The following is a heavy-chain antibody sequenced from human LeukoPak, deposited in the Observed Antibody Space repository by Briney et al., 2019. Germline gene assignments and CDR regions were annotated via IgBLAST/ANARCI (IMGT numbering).Heavy chain of an antibody. J-gene: IGHJ4*02. CDR2: IYYSGST. V-gene: IGHV4-39*02. CDR3: SRDSGYRGIYGPFDA. D-gene: IGHD1-26*01. CDR1: GGSISSSLYF. Sequence: PSETLSLTCTVSGGSISSSLYFWGWIRQPPGKGLEWIGSIYYSGSTYYNPSLKSRVTISVDTSKNQFSLKLSSVTAADTAVYYCSRDSGYRGIYGPFDAWGQGTLVTVSS.